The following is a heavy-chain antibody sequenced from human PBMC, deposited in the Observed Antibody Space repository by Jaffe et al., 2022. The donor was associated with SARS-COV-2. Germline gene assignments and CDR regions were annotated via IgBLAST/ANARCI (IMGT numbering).Heavy chain of an antibody. CDR3: ARRPNWGYAFEM. V-gene: IGHV5-51*01. D-gene: IGHD7-27*01. CDR1: GRRFNVYW. J-gene: IGHJ3*02. CDR2: IYPGDSDT. Sequence: EVQLVQSGAELKKPGESLKLSCKGSGRRFNVYWIAWVRQRPGKGLEWMGIIYPGDSDTRYSPSFQGQVTISADRASNAVFLQWSSLKASDTATYYCARRPNWGYAFEMWGQGTTVTVSS.